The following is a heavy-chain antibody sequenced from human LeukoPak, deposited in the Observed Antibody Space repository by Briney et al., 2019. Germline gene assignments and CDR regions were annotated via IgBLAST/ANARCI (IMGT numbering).Heavy chain of an antibody. Sequence: GGSLRLSCAASGFTFRSYSMHWVRQAPGKGLEWVSSISTSGTTIYYADSVEGRFTISRDNSKNTLYLQMNSLRAEDTAVYYCAKSRAGYRYGKFDYWGQGTLVTVSS. D-gene: IGHD5-18*01. J-gene: IGHJ4*02. CDR3: AKSRAGYRYGKFDY. CDR2: ISTSGTTI. CDR1: GFTFRSYS. V-gene: IGHV3-21*04.